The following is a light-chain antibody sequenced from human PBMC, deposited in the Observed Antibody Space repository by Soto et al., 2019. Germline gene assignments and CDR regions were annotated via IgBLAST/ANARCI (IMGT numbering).Light chain of an antibody. V-gene: IGLV3-1*01. CDR2: QDS. J-gene: IGLJ2*01. CDR1: KLGDKY. Sequence: SYELTQPPSVSVSPGQTASITCSGDKLGDKYACWYQQKPGQSPVLVIYQDSKRPSGIPERFSGSNSGNTAPLTISGTQAMDEADYYCQAWDSSTAWVVFGGGTKLTVL. CDR3: QAWDSSTAWVV.